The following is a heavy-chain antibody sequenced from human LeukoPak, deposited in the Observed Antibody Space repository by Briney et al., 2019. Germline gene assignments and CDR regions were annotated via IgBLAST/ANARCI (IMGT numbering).Heavy chain of an antibody. CDR2: IYSGGST. V-gene: IGHV3-53*01. D-gene: IGHD2-2*01. J-gene: IGHJ6*02. CDR3: ARVVPAAKNYYYYGMDV. CDR1: GFTLSSNY. Sequence: GGSLRLSCAASGFTLSSNYMSWVRQAPGKGLEWVSVIYSGGSTYYADSVKGRFTISRDNSKNTLYLQMNSLRAEDTAVYYCARVVPAAKNYYYYGMDVWGQGTTVTVSS.